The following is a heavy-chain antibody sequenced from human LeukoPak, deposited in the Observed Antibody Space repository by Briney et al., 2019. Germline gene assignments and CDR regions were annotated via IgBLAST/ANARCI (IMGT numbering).Heavy chain of an antibody. CDR2: IDGGGGST. D-gene: IGHD3-22*01. CDR3: AKDFYDNSGSRYDY. V-gene: IGHV3-23*01. Sequence: GGSLRLSCTASGFAFSSYAMSWVRPAPGVGLEWVSAIDGGGGSTWHADSVKGRFTISRDNSKNTLYMQMNSLRAEDTAVYYCAKDFYDNSGSRYDYWGQGTLVTVSS. CDR1: GFAFSSYA. J-gene: IGHJ4*02.